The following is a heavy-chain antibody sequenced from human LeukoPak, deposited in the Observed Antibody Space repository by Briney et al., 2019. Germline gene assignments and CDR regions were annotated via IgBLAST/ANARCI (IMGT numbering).Heavy chain of an antibody. CDR3: ACGTYYYFDY. D-gene: IGHD1-26*01. Sequence: PAETPFLTCTVSGGSISSYYWSLIRQPPGKGLEWIGYIHYSGSTNYNPSLKSRVTISVDTSKNQFSLNLNSVTAADTALYYCACGTYYYFDYWGQGTLVSSSS. CDR1: GGSISSYY. J-gene: IGHJ4*02. V-gene: IGHV4-59*01. CDR2: IHYSGST.